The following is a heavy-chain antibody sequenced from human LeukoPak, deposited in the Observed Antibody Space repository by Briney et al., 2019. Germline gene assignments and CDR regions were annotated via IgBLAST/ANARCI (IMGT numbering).Heavy chain of an antibody. CDR1: GFTFSSFS. CDR3: ALDPYYGSGSPEY. J-gene: IGHJ4*02. CDR2: ISRNSGTI. D-gene: IGHD3-10*01. V-gene: IGHV3-48*01. Sequence: PGGSLRLSCAASGFTFSSFSMNWVRQAPGKGLEWVSYISRNSGTIYYADSVKGRFTISRDNAKNSLYLQMNSLRAEDTAVYYCALDPYYGSGSPEYWGQGTLVTVSS.